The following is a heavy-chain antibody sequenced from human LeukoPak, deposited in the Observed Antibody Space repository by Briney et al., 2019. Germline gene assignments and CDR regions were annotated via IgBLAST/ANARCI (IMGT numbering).Heavy chain of an antibody. Sequence: GGSLRLSCAASGFTFSSYAMSWVRQAPGKGLEWVSAISGSGGSTYYADSVRGRFTISRDNSKNTLYLQMNSLRAEDTAVYYCTKDEGLVGATTFDYWGQGTLVTVSS. CDR3: TKDEGLVGATTFDY. J-gene: IGHJ4*02. V-gene: IGHV3-23*01. D-gene: IGHD1-26*01. CDR1: GFTFSSYA. CDR2: ISGSGGST.